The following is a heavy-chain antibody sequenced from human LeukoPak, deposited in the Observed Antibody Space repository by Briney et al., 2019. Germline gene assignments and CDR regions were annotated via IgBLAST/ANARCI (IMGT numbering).Heavy chain of an antibody. V-gene: IGHV3-23*01. D-gene: IGHD4-11*01. Sequence: GGSLRLSCTASVFTFSSYAMKWVRQARGKGLELGSSIGAGCTFTYYADFVKGRFTISRDHSRNPLYLQTNSLRADDTAVYYCAKNLAYTTYGYYFAYWGQGTLVTVSS. J-gene: IGHJ4*02. CDR3: AKNLAYTTYGYYFAY. CDR1: VFTFSSYA. CDR2: IGAGCTFT.